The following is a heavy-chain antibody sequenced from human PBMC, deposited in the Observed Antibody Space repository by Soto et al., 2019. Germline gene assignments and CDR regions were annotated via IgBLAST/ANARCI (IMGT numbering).Heavy chain of an antibody. CDR2: IYYSGST. D-gene: IGHD3-10*01. J-gene: IGHJ6*03. Sequence: PSETLSLTCTVSGGSISSYYWSWIRQPPGKGLEWIGYIYYSGSTNYNPSLKSRVTILVDTSKNQFSLKLSSVTAADTAVYYCARHPIWFGELFSYYYMDVWGKGTTVTVSS. CDR1: GGSISSYY. V-gene: IGHV4-59*01. CDR3: ARHPIWFGELFSYYYMDV.